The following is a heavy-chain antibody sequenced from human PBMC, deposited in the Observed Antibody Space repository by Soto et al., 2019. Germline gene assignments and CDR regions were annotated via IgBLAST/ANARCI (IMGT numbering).Heavy chain of an antibody. Sequence: QVQLVESGGGVVQPGRSLRLSCGASGFKFSTYGMHWVRQAPGKWLEWVAVISYDGNNKDYADSVKGRFTISRDNSKNTSYLQMNSLRAEDTAVYYCAKGLVGYVFGVQDYYFGMDVWGQGTTVAVSS. CDR1: GFKFSTYG. J-gene: IGHJ6*02. D-gene: IGHD1-26*01. CDR2: ISYDGNNK. CDR3: AKGLVGYVFGVQDYYFGMDV. V-gene: IGHV3-30*18.